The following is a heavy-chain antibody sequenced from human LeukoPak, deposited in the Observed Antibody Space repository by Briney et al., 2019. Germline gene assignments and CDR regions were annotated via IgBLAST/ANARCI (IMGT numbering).Heavy chain of an antibody. J-gene: IGHJ6*03. CDR3: ARGGYSGYETYYYMDV. V-gene: IGHV1-8*03. CDR1: GYTFTSYD. D-gene: IGHD5-12*01. Sequence: ASVKVSCKASGYTFTSYDINWVRQATGQGLEWMGWMNPNSGNIGYAQKFQGRVTITRNTSISTAYMELSSLRSEDTAVYYCARGGYSGYETYYYMDVWGKGTTVTVSS. CDR2: MNPNSGNI.